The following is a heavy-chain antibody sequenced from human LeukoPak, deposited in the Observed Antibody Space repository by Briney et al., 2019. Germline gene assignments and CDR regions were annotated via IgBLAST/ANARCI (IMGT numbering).Heavy chain of an antibody. CDR3: ATERERRITD. V-gene: IGHV4-38-2*02. J-gene: IGHJ4*02. CDR2: IHPSGTT. CDR1: GFSISLGYY. Sequence: SETLSLTCDVSGFSISLGYYWVWIRQPAGQGLEWIGSIHPSGTTFYNSSLNSRITMTIDAPTNQFSLRLSLVTAVDTAVYFCATERERRITDWGQGTLVTVSS. D-gene: IGHD1-1*01.